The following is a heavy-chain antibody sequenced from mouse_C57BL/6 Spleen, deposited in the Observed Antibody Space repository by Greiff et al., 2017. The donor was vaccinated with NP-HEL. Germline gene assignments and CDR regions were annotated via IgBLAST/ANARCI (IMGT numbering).Heavy chain of an antibody. J-gene: IGHJ4*01. V-gene: IGHV1-85*01. CDR2: IYPRDGST. CDR3: AREGTAQATFAMDY. Sequence: QVQLQQSGPELVKPGASVKLSCKASGYTFTSYDINWVKQRPGQGLEWIGWIYPRDGSTKYNEKFKGKATLTVDTSSSTAYMGLHSLPSEDSAVYFCAREGTAQATFAMDYWGQGTSVTVSS. D-gene: IGHD3-2*02. CDR1: GYTFTSYD.